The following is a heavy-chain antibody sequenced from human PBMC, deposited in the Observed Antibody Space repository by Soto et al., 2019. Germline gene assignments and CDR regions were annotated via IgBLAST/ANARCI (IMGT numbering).Heavy chain of an antibody. J-gene: IGHJ4*02. D-gene: IGHD6-19*01. CDR3: AEWLVQG. CDR1: GGSISSSSYY. Sequence: QLQLQESGPGLVKPSETLSLTCTVSGGSISSSSYYWGWIRQPPGKGLEWIGSIYYSGSTYYNPSLKSRVTIPVDPSKNPFSLRLSSVPAADTAVYYCAEWLVQGWGQGTLVTVSS. V-gene: IGHV4-39*01. CDR2: IYYSGST.